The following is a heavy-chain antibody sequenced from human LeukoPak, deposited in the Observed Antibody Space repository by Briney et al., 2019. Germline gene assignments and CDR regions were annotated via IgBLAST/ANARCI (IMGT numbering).Heavy chain of an antibody. V-gene: IGHV3-21*01. Sequence: GGPLRLSCAASGLPFSSYSMNWVRKAPGKGLEWVSSISSSSSYIYYADSVKGRFTISRDNAKNSLYLQMNSLRAEDTAVYYCARGVTTQGYYYYYMDVWGKGTTVTVSS. J-gene: IGHJ6*03. D-gene: IGHD4-11*01. CDR1: GLPFSSYS. CDR2: ISSSSSYI. CDR3: ARGVTTQGYYYYYMDV.